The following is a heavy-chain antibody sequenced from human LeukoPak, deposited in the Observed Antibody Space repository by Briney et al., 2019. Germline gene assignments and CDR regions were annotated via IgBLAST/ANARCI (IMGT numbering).Heavy chain of an antibody. D-gene: IGHD5-24*01. CDR2: ISGIHYNT. CDR1: GFAFSSYD. Sequence: GGSLRLSCAASGFAFSSYDMTWVRQAPGKGLEWVSGISGIHYNTYYADSVKGRFTISRDNSKNTLYLQMDSLRDDDTAVYYCAKDRPRWLQEYWGQGTLVTVSS. V-gene: IGHV3-23*01. CDR3: AKDRPRWLQEY. J-gene: IGHJ4*02.